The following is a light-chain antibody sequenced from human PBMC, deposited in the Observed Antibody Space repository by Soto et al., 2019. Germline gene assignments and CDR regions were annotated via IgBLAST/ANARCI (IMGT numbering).Light chain of an antibody. CDR1: QSVSNY. CDR3: QQYGGSPQT. Sequence: EIVLTQSPGTLSLSPGERANLSCRARQSVSNYLAWYQQKPGQAPRLLIYGASSRATGIPDRFSGSGSGTDLTLTISRLEPEDFAVYYGQQYGGSPQTFGQGTKVEIK. V-gene: IGKV3-20*01. J-gene: IGKJ1*01. CDR2: GAS.